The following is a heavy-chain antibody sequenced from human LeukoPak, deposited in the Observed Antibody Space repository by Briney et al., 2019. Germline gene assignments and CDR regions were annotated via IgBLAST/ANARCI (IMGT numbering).Heavy chain of an antibody. CDR1: GGSITSNSYY. V-gene: IGHV4-39*07. J-gene: IGHJ4*02. Sequence: PSETLSLTCTVSGGSITSNSYYWGWIRQPPGKGLEWIGSIYYTGDTYYNPSLKSRVTISVDTSKNQFSLKLSSVTAADTAVYYCASHYGSGSFYSPFDYWGQGTLVTVSS. D-gene: IGHD3-10*01. CDR2: IYYTGDT. CDR3: ASHYGSGSFYSPFDY.